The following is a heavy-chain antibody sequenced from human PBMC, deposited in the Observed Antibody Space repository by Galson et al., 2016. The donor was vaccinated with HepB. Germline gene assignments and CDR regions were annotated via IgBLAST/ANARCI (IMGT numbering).Heavy chain of an antibody. Sequence: SLRLSCAVSGFTVSSSYMAWVRRAPGKGLEWVAVMYSGGDSYYAESVQGRFTISRDISKNTVFFEMNRLRVEDTAMYYCARPAPYSGNYGSGWFDPWGQGTLVTVSS. CDR1: GFTVSSSY. D-gene: IGHD1-26*01. CDR3: ARPAPYSGNYGSGWFDP. CDR2: MYSGGDS. J-gene: IGHJ5*02. V-gene: IGHV3-66*04.